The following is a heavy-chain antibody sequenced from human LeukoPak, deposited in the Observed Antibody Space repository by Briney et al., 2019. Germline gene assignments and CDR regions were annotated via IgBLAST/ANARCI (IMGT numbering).Heavy chain of an antibody. CDR3: AKQLDSGNYYPTGDDY. D-gene: IGHD3-10*01. CDR1: GFILSNYA. Sequence: GGSLRLSCAASGFILSNYATSWVRQAPGKGLEWVSSISASGADTYYTDSVKGRFTISRDTSKNTLYLQMNSLRDEDTALYYCAKQLDSGNYYPTGDDYWGQGTPVTVSS. J-gene: IGHJ4*02. V-gene: IGHV3-23*01. CDR2: ISASGADT.